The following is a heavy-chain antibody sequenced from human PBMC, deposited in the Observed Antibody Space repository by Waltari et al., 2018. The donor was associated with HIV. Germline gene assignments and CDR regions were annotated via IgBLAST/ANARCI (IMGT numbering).Heavy chain of an antibody. J-gene: IGHJ4*02. Sequence: QVQLVQSGAEVKKPGASVQVSCKASGSTFTSYAMHWVRQAPGQRLEWMGWINAGNGNTKYSQKFQGRVTITRDTSASTAYMELSSLRSEDTAVYYCARDIPRMGIDYWGQGTLVTVSS. CDR3: ARDIPRMGIDY. CDR2: INAGNGNT. D-gene: IGHD2-15*01. V-gene: IGHV1-3*01. CDR1: GSTFTSYA.